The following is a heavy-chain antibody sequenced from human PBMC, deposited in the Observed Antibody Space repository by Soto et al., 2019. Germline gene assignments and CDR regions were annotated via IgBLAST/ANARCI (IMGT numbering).Heavy chain of an antibody. Sequence: GGSLRLSCAASGFTVSSNYMSWVRQAPGKGLEWVSVIYSGGSTDYADSVKGRFTISRDNSKNMLYLQMNSLRAEDTAVYYCARDINIEVTGTGDYWGQGTLVTVSS. CDR2: IYSGGST. D-gene: IGHD6-19*01. V-gene: IGHV3-66*01. CDR1: GFTVSSNY. CDR3: ARDINIEVTGTGDY. J-gene: IGHJ4*02.